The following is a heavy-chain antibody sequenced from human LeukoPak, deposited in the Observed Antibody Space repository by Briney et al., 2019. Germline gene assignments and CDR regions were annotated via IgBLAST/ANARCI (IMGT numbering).Heavy chain of an antibody. CDR1: GFTFSSYG. CDR2: ISYDAHT. Sequence: GGSLRLSCAASGFTFSSYGMHWVRQAPGKGLEWVTVISYDAHTNYVDSVKGRFTISRDNSKNTLYLQMNGLRDEDTAVYYCAKERGSTTHFDFWGQGTLVTVSS. V-gene: IGHV3-30*18. J-gene: IGHJ4*02. CDR3: AKERGSTTHFDF. D-gene: IGHD2-2*01.